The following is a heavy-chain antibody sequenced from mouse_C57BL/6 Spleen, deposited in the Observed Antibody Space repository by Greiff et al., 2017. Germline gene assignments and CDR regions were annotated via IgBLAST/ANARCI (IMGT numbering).Heavy chain of an antibody. Sequence: QVQLLQSGAELAKPGASVKLSCTASGYTFSSYWMHWVQQRPGKGLEWIGYINPSSGYTKYNQKFKDKFTLSADKSSNKAYMQLSSLKYEDSAVYYCARSGAYYSSWFAYWGQGTLVTVSA. D-gene: IGHD2-12*01. V-gene: IGHV1-7*01. CDR3: ARSGAYYSSWFAY. CDR1: GYTFSSYW. CDR2: INPSSGYT. J-gene: IGHJ3*01.